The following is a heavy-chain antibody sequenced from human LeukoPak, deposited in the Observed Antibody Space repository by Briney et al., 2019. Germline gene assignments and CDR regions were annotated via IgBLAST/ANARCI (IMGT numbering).Heavy chain of an antibody. V-gene: IGHV4-61*08. J-gene: IGHJ5*02. CDR1: GGSISSGGYY. D-gene: IGHD1-14*01. Sequence: SETLSLTCTVSGGSISSGGYYWSWIRQPPGKGLEWIGYIYVSGSTNYNPSLKSRVTISVDTSKNQVSLKLSSVTAADTAVYYCARNPGDWFDPWGQGTLVTVSS. CDR3: ARNPGDWFDP. CDR2: IYVSGST.